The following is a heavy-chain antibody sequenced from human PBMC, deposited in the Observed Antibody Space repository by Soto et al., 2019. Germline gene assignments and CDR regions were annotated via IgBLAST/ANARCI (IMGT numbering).Heavy chain of an antibody. V-gene: IGHV4-31*03. CDR3: ARAWLEYNWFDS. Sequence: QVQLQESGPGLVKPSQTLSLTCTVSGGSITRGGSYWSWIRQHPEKGLEWIGYVAYSGGNYYNPYFKSRVTFLVDMSKNLLSLRLSSVTAADTAVYYCARAWLEYNWFDSWGQGTLVTVSS. CDR1: GGSITRGGSY. J-gene: IGHJ5*01. CDR2: VAYSGGN. D-gene: IGHD5-12*01.